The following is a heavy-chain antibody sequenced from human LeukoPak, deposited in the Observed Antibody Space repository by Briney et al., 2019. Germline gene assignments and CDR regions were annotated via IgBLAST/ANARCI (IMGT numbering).Heavy chain of an antibody. CDR2: IIPIFGTA. V-gene: IGHV1-69*13. CDR3: AREDDSRLSNSYYYGMDV. Sequence: GASVKVSCKASGGTFSSYAISWVRQAPGQGLEWMGGIIPIFGTANYAQKFQGRVTITADESTSTAYMELSSLRSEDTAVYYCAREDDSRLSNSYYYGMDVWGQGTTVTVSS. J-gene: IGHJ6*02. D-gene: IGHD3-22*01. CDR1: GGTFSSYA.